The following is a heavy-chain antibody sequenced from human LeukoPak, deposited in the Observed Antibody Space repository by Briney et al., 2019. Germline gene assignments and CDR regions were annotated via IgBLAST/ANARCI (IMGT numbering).Heavy chain of an antibody. CDR2: IIPIFGTA. J-gene: IGHJ2*01. CDR1: GGTFSSYA. Sequence: SVKVSCKASGGTFSSYAISWVRQAPGQGLEWMGRIIPIFGTANYAQKFQGGVTITTDESTSTAYMELSSLRSEDTAVYYCARGGYYYDSSGYWPWYFDLWGRGTLVTVSS. D-gene: IGHD3-22*01. CDR3: ARGGYYYDSSGYWPWYFDL. V-gene: IGHV1-69*05.